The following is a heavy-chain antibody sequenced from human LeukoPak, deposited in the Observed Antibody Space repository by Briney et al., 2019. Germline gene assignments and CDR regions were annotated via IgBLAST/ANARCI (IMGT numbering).Heavy chain of an antibody. V-gene: IGHV3-48*03. Sequence: GGSLRLSCAASGFTFSSYELNWVRQAPGKGLEWVSYISSSGSTIYYADSVKGRFTISRDNAKDSLNLQMNSLRAEDTAVYFCARLSIGARYYYQGIDVLGQGTTVTVSS. J-gene: IGHJ6*02. CDR3: ARLSIGARYYYQGIDV. CDR1: GFTFSSYE. D-gene: IGHD6-6*01. CDR2: ISSSGSTI.